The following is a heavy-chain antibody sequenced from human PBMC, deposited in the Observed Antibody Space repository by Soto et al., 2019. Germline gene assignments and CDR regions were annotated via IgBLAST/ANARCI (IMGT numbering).Heavy chain of an antibody. Sequence: EVQLVESGGGLVTPGGSLRLSCEASGFTFRTYSVDWVRQAPGKGLEWVTSISSSSSYIYYADSVKGRFTVSSDNAKNSLYLQMNSLRAEDTAVYYCARVLVATIEALDFWGQGALVTVSS. CDR3: ARVLVATIEALDF. CDR2: ISSSSSYI. V-gene: IGHV3-21*01. D-gene: IGHD5-12*01. J-gene: IGHJ4*02. CDR1: GFTFRTYS.